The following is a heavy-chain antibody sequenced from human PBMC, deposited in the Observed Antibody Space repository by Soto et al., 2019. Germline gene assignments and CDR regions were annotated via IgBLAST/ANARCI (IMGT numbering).Heavy chain of an antibody. Sequence: PSETLSLTCAVSGGSFTSNNWWTWVRQPPGQRLEWIGEIYRTGSTNYNPSLKSRVTISLDKSESQFSLKVTSLTAADTAVYYCASRDPGTSVDYWGQGTLVTVSS. V-gene: IGHV4-4*02. CDR1: GGSFTSNNW. D-gene: IGHD1-7*01. J-gene: IGHJ4*02. CDR3: ASRDPGTSVDY. CDR2: IYRTGST.